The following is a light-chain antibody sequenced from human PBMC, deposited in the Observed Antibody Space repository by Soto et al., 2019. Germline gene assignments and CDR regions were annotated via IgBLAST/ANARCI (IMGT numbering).Light chain of an antibody. J-gene: IGLJ1*01. CDR3: NSLSATGTSYV. CDR1: SXDVGSYNH. Sequence: QSVLTQPASVSGSPGQSLAISCTGTSXDVGSYNHVSWYQQYPGKAPKLMIYEVTNRPSGVSNRFSGSKSGSTASLTISGLQAEDEAEYYCNSLSATGTSYVFGTGTKVTVL. CDR2: EVT. V-gene: IGLV2-14*01.